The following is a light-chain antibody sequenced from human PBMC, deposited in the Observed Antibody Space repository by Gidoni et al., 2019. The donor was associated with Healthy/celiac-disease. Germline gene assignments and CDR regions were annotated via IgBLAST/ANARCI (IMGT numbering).Light chain of an antibody. CDR3: QQYGSSPYT. CDR1: QSVSSSY. CDR2: GAS. J-gene: IGKJ2*01. V-gene: IGKV3-20*01. Sequence: EIVLPQSPGTLSLAPGERATLSCRSSQSVSSSYLAWYQQKPGQAPRLLIYGASSRATGIPDRFSGSGSGTVFTLTISSLEPEVFSVYYCQQYGSSPYTFGQGTKLEIK.